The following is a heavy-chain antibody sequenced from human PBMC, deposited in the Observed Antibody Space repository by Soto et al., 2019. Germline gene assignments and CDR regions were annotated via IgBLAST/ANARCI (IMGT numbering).Heavy chain of an antibody. D-gene: IGHD5-12*01. CDR2: IYHSGST. CDR3: ARARIQVDIVATAIYYYYGMDV. J-gene: IGHJ6*02. CDR1: GGSISSSNW. Sequence: LSLTCAVPGGSISSSNWWSWVRQPPGKGLEWIGEIYHSGSTNYNPSLKSRVTISVDKSKNQFSLKLSSVTAADTAVYYCARARIQVDIVATAIYYYYGMDVWGQGTTVTVSS. V-gene: IGHV4-4*02.